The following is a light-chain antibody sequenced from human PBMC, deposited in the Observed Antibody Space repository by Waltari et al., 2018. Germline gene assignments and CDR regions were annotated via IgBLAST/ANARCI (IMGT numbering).Light chain of an antibody. CDR2: SNN. CDR1: RSTTGPNT. J-gene: IGLJ2*01. Sequence: QSVLTQPPSASGTPGQGVTISCSGSRSTTGPNTVNWYQQLPGTAPKVLMYSNNQRPSGVPDRFSGSKSGTSASLAVSGLQSEDEGDYYCATWDDSLNGVVFGGGTKLTVL. CDR3: ATWDDSLNGVV. V-gene: IGLV1-44*01.